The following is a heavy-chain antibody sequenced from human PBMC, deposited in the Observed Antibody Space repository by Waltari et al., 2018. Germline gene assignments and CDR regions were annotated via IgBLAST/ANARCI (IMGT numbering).Heavy chain of an antibody. V-gene: IGHV3-21*01. CDR3: ARDVLGYYGMDV. CDR1: GFTFTSFS. Sequence: EVQLVESGGGLVKPGGSLRLSCAASGFTFTSFSINWVRQAPGKGLEWVSSISSISNNSYYADSVKGRFTISRDNAKYSLYLQMNSLRVEDTAVYHCARDVLGYYGMDVWGQGTTVTVSS. CDR2: ISSISNNS. J-gene: IGHJ6*02. D-gene: IGHD2-8*01.